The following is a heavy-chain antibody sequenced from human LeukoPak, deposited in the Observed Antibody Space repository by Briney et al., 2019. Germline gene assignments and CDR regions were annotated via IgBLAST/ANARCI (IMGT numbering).Heavy chain of an antibody. D-gene: IGHD5-12*01. CDR2: IYYSGST. V-gene: IGHV4-59*01. J-gene: IGHJ4*02. CDR3: ARGAVDNMASGY. CDR1: GGSISSYY. Sequence: SETLSLTCTVSGGSISSYYWGWIRQPPGKGLEWIGYIYYSGSTNYNPSPKSRVTISVDTSKNQFSLKLSSATAADTAVYYCARGAVDNMASGYWGQGTLVTVSS.